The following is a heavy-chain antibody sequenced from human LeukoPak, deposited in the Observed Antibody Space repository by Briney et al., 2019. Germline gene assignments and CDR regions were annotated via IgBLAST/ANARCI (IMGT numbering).Heavy chain of an antibody. J-gene: IGHJ4*02. CDR1: GYTFSNYA. V-gene: IGHV1-3*01. Sequence: ASVKVSCKASGYTFSNYAMHWVRRAPGQRLEWMGWISAGNGNTEYSQKFQGRVTITRDTSASTAYMELSSLRSEDTAVYYCARDLMVRGDEDYWGQGTLVTVSS. CDR3: ARDLMVRGDEDY. CDR2: ISAGNGNT. D-gene: IGHD3-10*01.